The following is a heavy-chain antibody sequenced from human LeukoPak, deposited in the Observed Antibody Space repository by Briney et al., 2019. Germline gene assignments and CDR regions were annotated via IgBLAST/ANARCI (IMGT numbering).Heavy chain of an antibody. Sequence: GASVKVSCEASGYTFTSYDINWVRQATGQGPEWMGWMNPNSGNTGYAQKFRGRVSITRNTSISTTYMELSSLVSEDTAVYYCARLGELSSDDYWGQGTLVTVSS. CDR1: GYTFTSYD. CDR2: MNPNSGNT. J-gene: IGHJ4*02. D-gene: IGHD3-16*02. V-gene: IGHV1-8*03. CDR3: ARLGELSSDDY.